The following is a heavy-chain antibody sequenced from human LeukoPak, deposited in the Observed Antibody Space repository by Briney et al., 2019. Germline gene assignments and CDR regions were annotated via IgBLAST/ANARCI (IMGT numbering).Heavy chain of an antibody. J-gene: IGHJ5*02. V-gene: IGHV4-39*01. CDR3: ARHRGCSGGSCYSWFDP. Sequence: SETLSLTCTVSGGSISSSSYYWGWIRQPPGKGLEWIGSIYYSGSYNPSLRSRVTISVDTSKNQFSLKLSSVTAADTAVYYCARHRGCSGGSCYSWFDPWGQGTLVIVSA. CDR2: IYYSGS. D-gene: IGHD2-15*01. CDR1: GGSISSSSYY.